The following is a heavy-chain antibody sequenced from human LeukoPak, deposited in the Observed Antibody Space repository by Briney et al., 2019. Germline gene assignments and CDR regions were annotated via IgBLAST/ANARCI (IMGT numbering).Heavy chain of an antibody. J-gene: IGHJ5*02. CDR2: IYTSGST. D-gene: IGHD6-13*01. V-gene: IGHV4-61*02. CDR1: GGSISSGSYY. CDR3: ARGYSSRYNWFDP. Sequence: PSETLSLTCTVSGGSISSGSYYWSWIRQPAGKGLEWIGRIYTSGSTDYDPSLKSRVTISVDTSKNQFSLELSSVTAADTAVYYCARGYSSRYNWFDPWGQGTLVTVSS.